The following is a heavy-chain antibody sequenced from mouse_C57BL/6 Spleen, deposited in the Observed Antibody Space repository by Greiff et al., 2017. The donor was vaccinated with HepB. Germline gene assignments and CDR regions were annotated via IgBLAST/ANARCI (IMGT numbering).Heavy chain of an antibody. Sequence: QVQLQQPGAELVMPGASVKLSCKASGYTFTSYWMHWVKQRPGQGLEWIGAIDPSDSYTNYNQKFKGKSTLTVDKSSSTAYMQLSSLTSEDSAVYYCARSYITGRYYFDYWGQGTTLTVSS. CDR3: ARSYITGRYYFDY. V-gene: IGHV1-69*01. CDR1: GYTFTSYW. CDR2: IDPSDSYT. D-gene: IGHD1-3*01. J-gene: IGHJ2*01.